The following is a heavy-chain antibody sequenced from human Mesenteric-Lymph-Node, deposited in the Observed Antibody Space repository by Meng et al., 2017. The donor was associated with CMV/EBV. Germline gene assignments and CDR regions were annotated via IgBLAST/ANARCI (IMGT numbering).Heavy chain of an antibody. J-gene: IGHJ4*02. CDR3: ARIGTIAAPSDY. V-gene: IGHV3-30-3*01. D-gene: IGHD2-21*01. CDR1: GFTFNSYA. CDR2: VSYDGSTT. Sequence: GSLRLSCAASGFTFNSYAMQWVRQAPGKGLEWVAVVSYDGSTTYYVDSVKGRFTISRDNAKNLLYLQMNSLRAEDTAVYYCARIGTIAAPSDYWGQGTLVTVSS.